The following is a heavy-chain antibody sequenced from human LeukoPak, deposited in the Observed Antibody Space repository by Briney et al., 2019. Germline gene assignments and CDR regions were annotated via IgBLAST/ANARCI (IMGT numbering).Heavy chain of an antibody. D-gene: IGHD6-13*01. Sequence: GASVKVSCKASGYTFTGYYMHWVRQAPGQGLEWMGWINPNSGGTNYAQKFQGRVTMTRDTSISTAYMELSRLRSDDTAVYYCAREGVQQQLDPGYYMDVWGKGTTVTASS. CDR1: GYTFTGYY. V-gene: IGHV1-2*02. CDR3: AREGVQQQLDPGYYMDV. J-gene: IGHJ6*03. CDR2: INPNSGGT.